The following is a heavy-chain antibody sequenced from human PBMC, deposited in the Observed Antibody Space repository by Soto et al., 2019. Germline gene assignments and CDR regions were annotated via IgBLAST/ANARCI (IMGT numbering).Heavy chain of an antibody. CDR3: TTDFFRLLWFGERLYYYGMDV. V-gene: IGHV3-30-3*01. Sequence: GGSLRLSCAASGFTFSSYAMHWVRQAPGKGLEWVAVISYDGSNKYYADSVKGRFTISRDNSKNTLYLQMNSLKTEGTAVYYCTTDFFRLLWFGERLYYYGMDVWGQGTTVTVS. CDR1: GFTFSSYA. CDR2: ISYDGSNK. J-gene: IGHJ6*02. D-gene: IGHD3-10*01.